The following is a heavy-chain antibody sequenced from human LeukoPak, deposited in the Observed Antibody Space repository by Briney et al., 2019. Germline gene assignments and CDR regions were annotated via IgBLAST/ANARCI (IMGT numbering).Heavy chain of an antibody. J-gene: IGHJ6*02. CDR3: ARDRFKWGSGPYYGMDV. D-gene: IGHD6-19*01. CDR2: ISSSSSYI. Sequence: GRSLRLSCAASGFTFSSYSMNWVRQAPGKGLEWVSSISSSSSYIYYADSVKGRFTISRDNAKNSLYLQMNSLRAEDTAVYYCARDRFKWGSGPYYGMDVWGQGTTVTVSS. CDR1: GFTFSSYS. V-gene: IGHV3-21*01.